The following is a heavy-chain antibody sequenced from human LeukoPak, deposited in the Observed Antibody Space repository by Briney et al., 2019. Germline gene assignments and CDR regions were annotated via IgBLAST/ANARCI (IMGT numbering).Heavy chain of an antibody. CDR3: ARSEGYSGSPHNWFDP. D-gene: IGHD3-10*01. Sequence: SETLSLTCTVSGGSIGSSSYYWGWIRQPPGKGLEWIGSIYYSGSTYYNPSLKSRVTISVDTSKNQFSLKLSSVTAADTAVYYCARSEGYSGSPHNWFDPWGQGTLVTVPS. V-gene: IGHV4-39*01. CDR1: GGSIGSSSYY. J-gene: IGHJ5*02. CDR2: IYYSGST.